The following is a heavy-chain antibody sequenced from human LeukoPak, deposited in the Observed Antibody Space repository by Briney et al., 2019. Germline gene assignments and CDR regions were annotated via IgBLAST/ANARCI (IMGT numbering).Heavy chain of an antibody. CDR3: ARSPSYCSGGSCYPHYYYGMDV. V-gene: IGHV4-59*01. CDR1: GGSISSYY. J-gene: IGHJ6*02. CDR2: TSYSGST. D-gene: IGHD2-15*01. Sequence: SETLSLTCTVSGGSISSYYWSWIRQPPGKGLEWIGYTSYSGSTNYNPSLKSRVTVSVDTSKNKFSLKLSSVTAADTAVYYCARSPSYCSGGSCYPHYYYGMDVWGQGTTVTVSS.